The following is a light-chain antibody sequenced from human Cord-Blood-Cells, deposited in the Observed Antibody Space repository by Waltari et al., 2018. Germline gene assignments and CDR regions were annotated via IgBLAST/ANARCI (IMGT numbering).Light chain of an antibody. CDR2: DAS. CDR3: QQYDNLPPT. Sequence: DIQMTQSPSSLSASVGDRVTITCQASQDISNYLNWYQQKPGKAPKLLIYDASNVETGVPARFSGSGSRIDLTFPISSLQPQDIATYDWQQYDNLPPTSGGGTKVEIK. J-gene: IGKJ4*01. V-gene: IGKV1-33*01. CDR1: QDISNY.